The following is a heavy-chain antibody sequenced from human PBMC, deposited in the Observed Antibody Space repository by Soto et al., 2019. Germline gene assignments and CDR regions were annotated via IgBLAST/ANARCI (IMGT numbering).Heavy chain of an antibody. Sequence: GGSLRLSCAASGFTFSSYAMSWVRQAPGKGLEWVSAISGSGGSTYYADSVKGRFTISRDNSKNTLYLQMNSLRAEDTALYYCAKDVMGVLTTVTLDYWGQGTLVTVSS. CDR2: ISGSGGST. V-gene: IGHV3-23*01. CDR1: GFTFSSYA. D-gene: IGHD4-4*01. CDR3: AKDVMGVLTTVTLDY. J-gene: IGHJ4*02.